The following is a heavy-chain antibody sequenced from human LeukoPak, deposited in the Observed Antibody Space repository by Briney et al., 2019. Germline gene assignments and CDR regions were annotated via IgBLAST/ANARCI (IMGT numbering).Heavy chain of an antibody. CDR2: ISSSGSTI. Sequence: PGGSLRLSCAASGFTFSSYEMNWVRQAPGKGLEWVSYISSSGSTIYYADSVKGRFTISRDNAKNSLYQQMNSLRAEDTAVYSCARTRVSGGTFYHPFDYWGQGTLVTVSS. D-gene: IGHD2-15*01. CDR1: GFTFSSYE. J-gene: IGHJ4*02. CDR3: ARTRVSGGTFYHPFDY. V-gene: IGHV3-48*03.